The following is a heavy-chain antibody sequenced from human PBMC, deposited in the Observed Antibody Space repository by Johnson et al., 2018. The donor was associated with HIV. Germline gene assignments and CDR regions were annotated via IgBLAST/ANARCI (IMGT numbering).Heavy chain of an antibody. V-gene: IGHV3-30*03. D-gene: IGHD6-6*01. CDR1: GFTFSSYG. J-gene: IGHJ3*02. CDR3: ATLKGPRLHIAARRPDAFDI. Sequence: QVQLVESGGGVVQPGRSLRLSCAASGFTFSSYGMHWVRQAPGKGLEWVAVISYDGSTKYYADSVKGRFTISRDHAKNSLYLQMNSLRAEDTAVYYCATLKGPRLHIAARRPDAFDIWGQGTMVTVSS. CDR2: ISYDGSTK.